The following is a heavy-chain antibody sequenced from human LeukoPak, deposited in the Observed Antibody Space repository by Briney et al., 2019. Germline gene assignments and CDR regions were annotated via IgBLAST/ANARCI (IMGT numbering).Heavy chain of an antibody. Sequence: SETLSLTCTVSGGSFSSGSYYWGWHRQPQGKGLEWVGYIYYSGSTNYIPSLKSRVTISVDTSKNQFSLKLSSVTAADTAVYYCARDYDSSGYYPNWFDPWGQGTLVTVSS. CDR2: IYYSGST. D-gene: IGHD3-22*01. V-gene: IGHV4-61*01. J-gene: IGHJ5*02. CDR1: GGSFSSGSYY. CDR3: ARDYDSSGYYPNWFDP.